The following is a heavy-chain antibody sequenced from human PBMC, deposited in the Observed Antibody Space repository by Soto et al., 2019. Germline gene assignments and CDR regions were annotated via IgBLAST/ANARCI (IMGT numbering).Heavy chain of an antibody. V-gene: IGHV1-69*13. CDR3: ARSQGGSSSLAIYYYYYYGMDV. D-gene: IGHD2-15*01. CDR2: VIPIFGTP. Sequence: SLKVSCKAPGGTFSTYAISWVLQAPGQGLEWMGGVIPIFGTPKYAQKLQGRVTITADESTSTGYMELRSLRSEDTAVYYCARSQGGSSSLAIYYYYYYGMDVWGQGTTVTVSS. J-gene: IGHJ6*02. CDR1: GGTFSTYA.